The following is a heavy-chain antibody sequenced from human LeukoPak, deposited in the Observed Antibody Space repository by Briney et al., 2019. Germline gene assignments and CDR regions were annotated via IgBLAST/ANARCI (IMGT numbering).Heavy chain of an antibody. Sequence: SETLSLTCVVSGGSISSGGYSWSWVRQPPGKGLEWIGYIYHSGSTYYNPSLKSRVTISVDRSKNQFSLKLSSVTAAGTAVYYCARYNRDTGGYGMDVWGQGTTVIVSS. D-gene: IGHD5-18*01. CDR3: ARYNRDTGGYGMDV. CDR1: GGSISSGGYS. CDR2: IYHSGST. J-gene: IGHJ6*02. V-gene: IGHV4-30-2*01.